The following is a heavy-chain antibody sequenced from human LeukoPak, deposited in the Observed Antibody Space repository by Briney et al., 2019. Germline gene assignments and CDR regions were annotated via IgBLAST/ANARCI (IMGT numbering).Heavy chain of an antibody. CDR2: ITGGGGDT. V-gene: IGHV3-23*01. CDR3: AKGALGHCNGASCYPLDY. Sequence: GGSLRLSCAASGFTFSNYAMPWVRQAPEKEPEWVSVITGGGGDTYHIDSVKGRFTISRDNSKNTLYLQMNSLRAEDTAVYFCAKGALGHCNGASCYPLDYWGQGTLVTVSS. J-gene: IGHJ4*02. CDR1: GFTFSNYA. D-gene: IGHD2-15*01.